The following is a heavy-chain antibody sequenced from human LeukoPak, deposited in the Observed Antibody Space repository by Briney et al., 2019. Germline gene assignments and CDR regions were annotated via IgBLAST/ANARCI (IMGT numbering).Heavy chain of an antibody. CDR2: IYYSGST. D-gene: IGHD6-19*01. CDR3: AGGGSGWYEDPYNWFDP. Sequence: SETPSLTCTVSGGSISSYYWSWIRQPPGKGLEWIGYIYYSGSTNYNPSLKSRVTISVDTSKNQFSLKLSSVTAADTAVYYCAGGGSGWYEDPYNWFDPWGQGTLVTVSS. J-gene: IGHJ5*02. CDR1: GGSISSYY. V-gene: IGHV4-59*01.